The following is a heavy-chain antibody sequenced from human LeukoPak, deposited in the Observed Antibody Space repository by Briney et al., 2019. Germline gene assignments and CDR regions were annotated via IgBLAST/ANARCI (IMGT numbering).Heavy chain of an antibody. CDR3: ARDRSDSSGYYYATDAFDI. CDR1: GGTFSSYA. CDR2: IIPIFGTA. J-gene: IGHJ3*02. V-gene: IGHV1-69*13. D-gene: IGHD3-22*01. Sequence: SVKVSCKASGGTFSSYAISWVRQAPGQGLEWMGGIIPIFGTANYAQKFQGRVAITADESTSTAYMELSSLRSEDTAVYYCARDRSDSSGYYYATDAFDIWGQGTMVTVSS.